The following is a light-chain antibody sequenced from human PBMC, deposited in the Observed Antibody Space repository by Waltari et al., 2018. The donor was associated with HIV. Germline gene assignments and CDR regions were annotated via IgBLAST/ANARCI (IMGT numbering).Light chain of an antibody. CDR2: DAS. V-gene: IGKV3-11*01. J-gene: IGKJ2*01. Sequence: EIVLTQSTATLSLSAGERATLSRGSSQSVSIYLACYQQKPGQPPRLLIYDASNRATAIPARFSGSGSGTDFTLTISSLEPEDFAVYYCQQRSRWPPAYTFGQGTKLEIK. CDR3: QQRSRWPPAYT. CDR1: QSVSIY.